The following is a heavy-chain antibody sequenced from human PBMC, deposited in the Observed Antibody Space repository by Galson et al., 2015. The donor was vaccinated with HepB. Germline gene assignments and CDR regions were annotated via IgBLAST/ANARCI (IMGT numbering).Heavy chain of an antibody. Sequence: SLRLSCAGSGFIFSGYTINWVRQAPGGGLEWVSSISGSSNAIYYADSVKGRLTISRDNVRNSVYLQMKSLRGEDTAIYYCARNPSSDYYIDYWGQGARVTVSS. J-gene: IGHJ4*02. CDR2: ISGSSNAI. V-gene: IGHV3-21*06. D-gene: IGHD6-19*01. CDR3: ARNPSSDYYIDY. CDR1: GFIFSGYT.